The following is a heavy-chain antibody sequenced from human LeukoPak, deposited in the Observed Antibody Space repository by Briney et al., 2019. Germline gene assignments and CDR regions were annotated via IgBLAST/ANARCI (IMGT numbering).Heavy chain of an antibody. CDR3: AKRLGYYMDV. J-gene: IGHJ6*03. V-gene: IGHV4-4*09. CDR1: GGSTSSYY. CDR2: IYTSGST. Sequence: SETLSLTCTVSGGSTSSYYWSWIRQPPGKGLEWIGYIYTSGSTNYNPSLKSRVTISVDTSKNQFSLKLSSVTAADTAVYYCAKRLGYYMDVWGKGTTVTVSS. D-gene: IGHD1-26*01.